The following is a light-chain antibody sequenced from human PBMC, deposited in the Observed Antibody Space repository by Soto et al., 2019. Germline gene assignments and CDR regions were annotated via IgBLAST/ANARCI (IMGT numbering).Light chain of an antibody. V-gene: IGLV1-40*01. J-gene: IGLJ2*01. Sequence: QSVLTQPPSVSGAPGQRVIISCTGSSSNIGAGYDVHWYQQFPGTAPKLLIYGNSNRPSGVPDRFSGSKSGTSASLAITGLQAEDEADYYCQSYDSSLSGVVFGGGTKLTVL. CDR2: GNS. CDR1: SSNIGAGYD. CDR3: QSYDSSLSGVV.